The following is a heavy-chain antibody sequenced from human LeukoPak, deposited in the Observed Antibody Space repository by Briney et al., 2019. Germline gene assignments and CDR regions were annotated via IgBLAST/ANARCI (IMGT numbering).Heavy chain of an antibody. CDR3: ATLIAVAGRRVSDY. J-gene: IGHJ4*02. CDR1: GFTFSSYA. CDR2: IGDTGGAT. Sequence: GGSLRLSCAASGFTFSSYAMSWVRQAPGKGLEWVSGIGDTGGATYYADSVKGRFTISRDNSKNTLYLQMNSLRAEDTAIYYCATLIAVAGRRVSDYWGQGTLVTVSS. D-gene: IGHD6-19*01. V-gene: IGHV3-23*01.